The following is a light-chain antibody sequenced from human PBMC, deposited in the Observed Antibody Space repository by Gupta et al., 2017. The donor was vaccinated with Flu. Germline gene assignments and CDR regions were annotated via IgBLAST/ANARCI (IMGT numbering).Light chain of an antibody. CDR2: DNN. CDR1: SSNIGNDS. V-gene: IGLV1-51*01. CDR3: GTWDSSRNAGV. Sequence: TISCSGGSSNIGNDSVSWYQQLPGTAPKLLIYDNNKRPSGIPDRFSGSKSGTSATLGITGLQTGDEADYYCGTWDSSRNAGVFGGRTKLTVL. J-gene: IGLJ3*02.